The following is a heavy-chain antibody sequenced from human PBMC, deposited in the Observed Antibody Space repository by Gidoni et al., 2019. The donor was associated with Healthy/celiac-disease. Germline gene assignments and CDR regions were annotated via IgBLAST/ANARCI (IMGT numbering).Heavy chain of an antibody. CDR1: GFPFSDYY. J-gene: IGHJ4*02. CDR3: ASGPMVRGVIRDY. CDR2: ISSSSSYT. Sequence: GGLVKPGGSLRLSCAASGFPFSDYYMSWIRQAPGKGLEWVSYISSSSSYTNYADSVKGRFTISRDNAKNSLYLQMNSMRAEDTAVYYCASGPMVRGVIRDYWGQGTLVTVSS. D-gene: IGHD3-10*01. V-gene: IGHV3-11*06.